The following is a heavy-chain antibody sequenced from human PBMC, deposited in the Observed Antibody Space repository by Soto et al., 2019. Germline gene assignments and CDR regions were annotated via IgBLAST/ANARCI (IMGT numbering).Heavy chain of an antibody. CDR2: IRFDGSHE. CDR1: GFTFTIYG. V-gene: IGHV3-33*01. Sequence: QVQLVESGGGVVQPGKSLRLSCAASGFTFTIYGMHWVRQAPGKGLEWVVVIRFDGSHEKYVDSVEGRFTISRDNSKNTLYLEMNSLRAEDTAVYYCAREGTTVTTWALDYWGQGTLVTVSS. CDR3: AREGTTVTTWALDY. J-gene: IGHJ4*02. D-gene: IGHD4-17*01.